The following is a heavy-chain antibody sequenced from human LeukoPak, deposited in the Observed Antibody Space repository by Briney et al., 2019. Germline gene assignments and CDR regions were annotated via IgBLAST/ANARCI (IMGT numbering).Heavy chain of an antibody. CDR3: ARRSTDYYYYYGMDV. V-gene: IGHV4-30-4*01. J-gene: IGHJ6*02. Sequence: SETLSLTCTVSGGSISSGDYYWSWIRQPPGKGLEWIGYIYYSGSTYYNPSLKSRVTISVDTSKNQFSLKLSSVTAADTAVYFWARRSTDYYYYYGMDVLGQGNTVTVSS. CDR2: IYYSGST. CDR1: GGSISSGDYY.